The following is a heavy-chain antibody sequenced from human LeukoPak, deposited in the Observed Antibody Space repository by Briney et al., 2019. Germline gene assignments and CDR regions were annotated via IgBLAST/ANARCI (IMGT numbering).Heavy chain of an antibody. Sequence: PGGSLRLSCAASGFTFSNAWMSCVRQAPGKGLEWVGRIKSKTDGGTTDYAAPVKGRFTISRDDSKNTLYLQMNSLKTEDTAVYYCTTDMTTVTENFDYWGQGTLVTVSS. CDR1: GFTFSNAW. V-gene: IGHV3-15*01. D-gene: IGHD4-17*01. CDR2: IKSKTDGGTT. CDR3: TTDMTTVTENFDY. J-gene: IGHJ4*02.